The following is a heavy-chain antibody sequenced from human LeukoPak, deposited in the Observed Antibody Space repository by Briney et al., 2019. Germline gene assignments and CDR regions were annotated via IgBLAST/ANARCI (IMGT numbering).Heavy chain of an antibody. CDR2: INHSGST. D-gene: IGHD3-22*01. CDR3: ARHGSYYYDSSGYNWFDP. Sequence: SETLSLTCAVYGGSFSGYYWSWIRQPPGKGLEWIGEINHSGSTNYNPSLKSRVTISVDTSKNQFSLKLSSGTAADTAVYYCARHGSYYYDSSGYNWFDPWGQGTLVPVSS. V-gene: IGHV4-34*01. J-gene: IGHJ5*02. CDR1: GGSFSGYY.